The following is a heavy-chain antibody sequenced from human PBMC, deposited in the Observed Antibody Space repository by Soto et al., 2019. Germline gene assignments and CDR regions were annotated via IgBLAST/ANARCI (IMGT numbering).Heavy chain of an antibody. J-gene: IGHJ4*02. V-gene: IGHV3-30-3*01. CDR1: GFTFSSYA. CDR3: ARDPTPQWLALFDY. CDR2: ISYDGSNK. Sequence: GGSLRLSCAASGFTFSSYAMHWVRQAPGKGLEWVAVISYDGSNKYYADSVKGRFTISRDNSKNTLYLQMNSLRAEDTAAYYCARDPTPQWLALFDYWGQGTLVTVSS. D-gene: IGHD6-19*01.